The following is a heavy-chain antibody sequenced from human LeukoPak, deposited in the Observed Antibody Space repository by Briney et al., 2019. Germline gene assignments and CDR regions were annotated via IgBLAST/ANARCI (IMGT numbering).Heavy chain of an antibody. J-gene: IGHJ4*02. Sequence: RSSETLSLTCAVSGYSISSGYYWGWIRQPPGKGLEWIGSIYHSGSTYYNPSLKSRVTISVDTSKNQFSLKLSSVTAADTAVYYCASITYSDYHYWGQGTLVTVSS. D-gene: IGHD4-11*01. CDR3: ASITYSDYHY. CDR2: IYHSGST. CDR1: GYSISSGYY. V-gene: IGHV4-38-2*01.